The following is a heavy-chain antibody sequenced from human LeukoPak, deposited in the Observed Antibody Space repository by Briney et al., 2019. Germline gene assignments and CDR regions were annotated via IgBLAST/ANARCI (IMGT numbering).Heavy chain of an antibody. CDR2: IYYSGRA. Sequence: SETLSLTCTVSSGSIRNSSYYWGWIRQPPGKGLEWIGSIYYSGRAYYNPSLKSRVTISVDTSKNQFSLKLSSVTAADTAVYYCARTYYDFWSGYRYYYYMDVWGKGTTVTVSS. CDR3: ARTYYDFWSGYRYYYYMDV. CDR1: SGSIRNSSYY. J-gene: IGHJ6*03. D-gene: IGHD3-3*01. V-gene: IGHV4-39*07.